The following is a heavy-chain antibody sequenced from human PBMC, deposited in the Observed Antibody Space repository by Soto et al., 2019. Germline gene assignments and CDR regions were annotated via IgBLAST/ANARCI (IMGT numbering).Heavy chain of an antibody. D-gene: IGHD2-15*01. Sequence: GASVKVSCKASGYTFIRYGFSWVRQAPGQGPEWMGWINPYNSNIHYAQKFRDRVMMTTDTSTSTTYMELRSLRPDDTAVYYCARGFLVVVAASRDFCAMDVWGQGTTVTVSS. CDR2: INPYNSNI. J-gene: IGHJ6*02. CDR3: ARGFLVVVAASRDFCAMDV. V-gene: IGHV1-18*01. CDR1: GYTFIRYG.